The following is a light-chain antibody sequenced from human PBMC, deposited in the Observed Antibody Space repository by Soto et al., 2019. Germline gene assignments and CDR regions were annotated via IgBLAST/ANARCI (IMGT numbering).Light chain of an antibody. CDR2: DAS. CDR1: QSLSSNF. CDR3: QQYGSSPRT. V-gene: IGKV3-20*01. Sequence: EIVLTQSPGTLYSSPGERATLSCRASQSLSSNFLAWYQQKPGQAPRLLIYDASSRATGIPDRFSGSGSGTDFTLTISRLEPEDFAVYYCQQYGSSPRTFGQGTKVDIK. J-gene: IGKJ1*01.